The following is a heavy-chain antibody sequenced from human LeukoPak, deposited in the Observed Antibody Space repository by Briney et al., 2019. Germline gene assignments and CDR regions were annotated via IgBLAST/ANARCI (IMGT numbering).Heavy chain of an antibody. D-gene: IGHD5-18*01. CDR3: ARDRGYSYGPLDY. CDR2: ISYDGSNK. Sequence: GGSLRLSCAASGFTFSNHYMDWVRQAPGKGLEWVAVISYDGSNKYYADSVKGRFTISRDNSKNTLYLQMNSLRAEDSAVYYCARDRGYSYGPLDYWGQGTLVTVSS. J-gene: IGHJ4*02. CDR1: GFTFSNHY. V-gene: IGHV3-30*03.